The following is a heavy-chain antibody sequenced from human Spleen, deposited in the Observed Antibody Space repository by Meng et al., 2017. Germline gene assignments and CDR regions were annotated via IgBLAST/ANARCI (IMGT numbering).Heavy chain of an antibody. Sequence: GKLQRWGDGLLKPSETLSLTCAVYGRSFSDFYWSWIRQPPGKGLEWIGEINHSGSINYSPSLKSRVPISVDTSKSQFSLKLNSVSAAVTAVYYCARVRGWELLDYWGQGTLVTVSS. D-gene: IGHD1-26*01. V-gene: IGHV4-34*01. CDR2: INHSGSI. CDR3: ARVRGWELLDY. CDR1: GRSFSDFY. J-gene: IGHJ4*02.